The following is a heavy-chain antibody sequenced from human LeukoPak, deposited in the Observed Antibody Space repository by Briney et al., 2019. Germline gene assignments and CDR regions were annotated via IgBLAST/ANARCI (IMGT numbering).Heavy chain of an antibody. Sequence: PEGSLRLSCAASGFTFSRYWMTWVRQAPGKGLEWVANIKEDGSEKYYVDSVKGRFTISRDNAKNSLYLQMNSLRAEDTAVYYCAKDRVSKSYDAFDIWGQGTMVTVSS. CDR1: GFTFSRYW. D-gene: IGHD1-26*01. CDR2: IKEDGSEK. CDR3: AKDRVSKSYDAFDI. V-gene: IGHV3-7*03. J-gene: IGHJ3*02.